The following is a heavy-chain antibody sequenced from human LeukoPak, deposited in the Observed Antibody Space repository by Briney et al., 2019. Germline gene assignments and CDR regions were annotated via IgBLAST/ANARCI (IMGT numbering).Heavy chain of an antibody. CDR1: GGSISSSGYY. J-gene: IGHJ4*02. CDR2: IYYSGST. CDR3: ARRGIGGSDEYYFDY. V-gene: IGHV4-39*01. Sequence: PSETLSLTCTVSGGSISSSGYYWGWIRQPPGKGLEWIGSIYYSGSTYYNPSLKSRVTISVDTSKNQFSLRLTSVTAADTAVYYCARRGIGGSDEYYFDYWGQGTLVTVSS. D-gene: IGHD6-25*01.